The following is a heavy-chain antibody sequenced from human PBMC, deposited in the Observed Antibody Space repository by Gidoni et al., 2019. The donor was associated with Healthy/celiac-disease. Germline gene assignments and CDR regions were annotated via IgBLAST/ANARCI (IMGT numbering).Heavy chain of an antibody. CDR1: GGSISSYY. J-gene: IGHJ4*02. Sequence: QVQLQESGPGLVKPSETLSLTCTVSGGSISSYYWSWIRQPPGKGLEWIGYIYYSGSTNYNPSLKSRVTISVDTSKNQFSLKLSSVTAADTAVYYCARVGEPSSSWYYIDYWGQGTLVTVSS. V-gene: IGHV4-59*01. CDR2: IYYSGST. D-gene: IGHD6-13*01. CDR3: ARVGEPSSSWYYIDY.